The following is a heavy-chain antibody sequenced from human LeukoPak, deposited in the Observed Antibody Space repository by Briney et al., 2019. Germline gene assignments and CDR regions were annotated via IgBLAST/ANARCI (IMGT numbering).Heavy chain of an antibody. D-gene: IGHD3-10*01. J-gene: IGHJ4*02. CDR2: IYTSGST. CDR3: ARDAAYYYGSGSYRNGIDY. V-gene: IGHV4-4*07. CDR1: GGSISSYY. Sequence: SETLSLTCTVSGGSISSYYWSWIRQPAGKGLEWIGRIYTSGSTNYNPSLKSRVTMSVDTSKNQFSLKMSSVTAADTAVYYCARDAAYYYGSGSYRNGIDYWGQGSLVTVSS.